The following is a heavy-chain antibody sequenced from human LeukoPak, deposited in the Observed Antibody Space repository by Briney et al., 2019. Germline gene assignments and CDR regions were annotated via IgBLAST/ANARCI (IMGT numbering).Heavy chain of an antibody. CDR1: GFSISYYG. V-gene: IGHV3-30*03. Sequence: GRSLGLSCAASGFSISYYGMHWVRQAPGKGLEWVAGISHDDSQKFYVDSVKGRFTISRDNSKNTVYLQMNSLRPEDTAVYYCARVARVGGGYGYNSGLFDYWGQGTLVTVSS. CDR3: ARVARVGGGYGYNSGLFDY. D-gene: IGHD5-24*01. J-gene: IGHJ4*02. CDR2: ISHDDSQK.